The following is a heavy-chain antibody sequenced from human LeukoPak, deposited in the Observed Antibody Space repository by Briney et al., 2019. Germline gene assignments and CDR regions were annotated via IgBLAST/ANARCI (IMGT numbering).Heavy chain of an antibody. CDR1: GYTFTSYG. J-gene: IGHJ6*03. CDR3: ARGRPMLDHPFFAVTPSYYYYYMDV. V-gene: IGHV1-18*01. CDR2: ISAYNGNT. Sequence: ASVKVSCKASGYTFTSYGISWVRQAPGQGLEWMGWISAYNGNTNYAQKLQGRVTMTTDTSTSTAYMELRSLRSDDTAVYYCARGRPMLDHPFFAVTPSYYYYYMDVWGKGTTVTVSS. D-gene: IGHD4-17*01.